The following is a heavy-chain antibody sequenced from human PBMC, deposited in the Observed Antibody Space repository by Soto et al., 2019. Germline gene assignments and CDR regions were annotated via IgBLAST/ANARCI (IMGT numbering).Heavy chain of an antibody. D-gene: IGHD3-9*01. CDR1: GYTFTGYY. CDR2: INPNSGGT. Sequence: ASVKVSCKASGYTFTGYYMHWVRQAPGQGLEWMGWINPNSGGTNYAQKFQGRVTMTRDTSISTAYMELSRLRSDDTAVYYCAIDAILTGYSFDYCGQGTLVTVSS. V-gene: IGHV1-2*02. J-gene: IGHJ4*02. CDR3: AIDAILTGYSFDY.